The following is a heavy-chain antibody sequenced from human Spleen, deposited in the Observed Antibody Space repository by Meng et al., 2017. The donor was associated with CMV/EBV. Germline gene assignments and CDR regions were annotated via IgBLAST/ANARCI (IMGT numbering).Heavy chain of an antibody. CDR2: SIPIFGTA. V-gene: IGHV1-69*05. CDR3: SSSSASSYYYYGMDV. D-gene: IGHD6-6*01. J-gene: IGHJ6*02. CDR1: GGTFSSYA. Sequence: SVKVSCKASGGTFSSYAISWVRQAPGQGLEWMGGSIPIFGTANYAQKFQGRVTITTDESTSTAYMELSSLRSEDTAVYYCSSSSASSYYYYGMDVWGQGTTVTVSS.